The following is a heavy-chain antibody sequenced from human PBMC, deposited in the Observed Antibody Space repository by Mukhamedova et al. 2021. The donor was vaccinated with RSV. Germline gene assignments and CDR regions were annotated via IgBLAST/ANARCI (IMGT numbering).Heavy chain of an antibody. CDR2: ISGSGGST. CDR3: AKEGDSSSGYGGDYYYGRDV. D-gene: IGHD6-13*01. Sequence: AISGSGGSTYYADSVKGRFTISRDNSKNTLYLQMNSLRAEDTAVYYCAKEGDSSSGYGGDYYYGRDV. V-gene: IGHV3-23*01. J-gene: IGHJ6*01.